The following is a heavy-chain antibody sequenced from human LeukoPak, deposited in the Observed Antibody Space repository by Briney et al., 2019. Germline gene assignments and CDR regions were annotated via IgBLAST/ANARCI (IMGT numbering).Heavy chain of an antibody. J-gene: IGHJ3*02. Sequence: ASVKVSCKASGHTFTSYGISWVRQAPGQGLEWMGWISAYNGNTNYAQKLQGRVTITRDTSASTAYMELSSLRSEDMAVYYCARASLYYDFWSGYYSQDAFDIWGQGTMVTVSS. V-gene: IGHV1-18*03. D-gene: IGHD3-3*01. CDR2: ISAYNGNT. CDR3: ARASLYYDFWSGYYSQDAFDI. CDR1: GHTFTSYG.